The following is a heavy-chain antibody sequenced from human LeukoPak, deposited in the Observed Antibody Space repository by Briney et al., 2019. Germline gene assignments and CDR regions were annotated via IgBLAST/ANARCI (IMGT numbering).Heavy chain of an antibody. CDR3: ARDGSYDILTGYHDY. D-gene: IGHD3-9*01. CDR1: GFTFSSYG. J-gene: IGHJ4*02. CDR2: IWYDGSNK. Sequence: GGSLRLSCAAPGFTFSSYGMHWVRQAPGKGLEWVAVIWYDGSNKYYADSVKGRFTISRDNSKNTLYLQMNSLRAEDTAVYYCARDGSYDILTGYHDYWGQGTLVTVSS. V-gene: IGHV3-33*01.